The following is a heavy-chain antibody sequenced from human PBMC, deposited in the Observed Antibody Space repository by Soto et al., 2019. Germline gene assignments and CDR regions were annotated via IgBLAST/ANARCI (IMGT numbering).Heavy chain of an antibody. V-gene: IGHV4-4*02. J-gene: IGHJ6*01. CDR3: ATKSYYSLGV. Sequence: SETLSLTCAVSSGSISSAHWWNWVRQPPGKGLEWIGEIYHSGSTNYNPSLKSRVTVSVDKSMNQFSLKLTSVTAADTAVYYCATKSYYSLGVWGQGTTVNVSS. CDR2: IYHSGST. CDR1: SGSISSAHW.